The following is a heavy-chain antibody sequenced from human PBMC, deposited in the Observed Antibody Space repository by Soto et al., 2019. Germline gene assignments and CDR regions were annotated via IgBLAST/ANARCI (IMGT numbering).Heavy chain of an antibody. J-gene: IGHJ4*02. CDR3: ARLGVGIAAAGGFDY. D-gene: IGHD6-13*01. CDR2: IYYSGST. CDR1: GGSISSSSYY. V-gene: IGHV4-39*01. Sequence: QLQLQESGPGLVKPSETLSLTCTVSGGSISSSSYYWGWIRQPPGKGLEWIGSIYYSGSTYYNPSLKSRVTISVDTSKNQFSLKLSSVTAADTAVYYCARLGVGIAAAGGFDYWGQGTLVTVSS.